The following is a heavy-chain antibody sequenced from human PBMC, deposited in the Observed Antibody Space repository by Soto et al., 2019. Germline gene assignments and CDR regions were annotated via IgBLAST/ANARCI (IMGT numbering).Heavy chain of an antibody. D-gene: IGHD4-17*01. V-gene: IGHV3-30*18. Sequence: PGGSLRLSCAASGFTFSSYGMHWVRQAPGKGLEWVAVISYDGSNKYYADSVKGRFTISRDNSKNTLYLQMNSLRAEDTAVYYCAKEGGGDTVTTFDYWGQGTLVTVSS. CDR2: ISYDGSNK. CDR3: AKEGGGDTVTTFDY. J-gene: IGHJ4*02. CDR1: GFTFSSYG.